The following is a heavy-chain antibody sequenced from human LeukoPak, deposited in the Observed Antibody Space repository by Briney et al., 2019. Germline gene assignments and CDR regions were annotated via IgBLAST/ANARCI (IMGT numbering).Heavy chain of an antibody. J-gene: IGHJ4*02. CDR1: GGSISSSSYY. CDR2: MYSSGST. D-gene: IGHD5-12*01. CDR3: ARSGSGYLGYYFDY. V-gene: IGHV4-39*07. Sequence: PSETLSLTCTVSGGSISSSSYYWGWIRQPPGKGLEWIGSMYSSGSTYYNPSLKSRVTISVDTSKNQFSLKLSSVTAADTAVYYCARSGSGYLGYYFDYWGQGTLVTVSS.